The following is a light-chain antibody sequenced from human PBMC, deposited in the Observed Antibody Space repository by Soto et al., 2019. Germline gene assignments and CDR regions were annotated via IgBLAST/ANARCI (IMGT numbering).Light chain of an antibody. CDR3: QQSYSTPRT. V-gene: IGKV1-39*01. CDR2: AAS. Sequence: DIQLTQSPSSLSASVGDRVTVTCRASQSINSYLNWYQQEPGKAPKLLIYAASSLQSGVPSRFSGSGSGTDFTLTISSLQPEDFATYYCQQSYSTPRTFGQGTRVGIQ. CDR1: QSINSY. J-gene: IGKJ1*01.